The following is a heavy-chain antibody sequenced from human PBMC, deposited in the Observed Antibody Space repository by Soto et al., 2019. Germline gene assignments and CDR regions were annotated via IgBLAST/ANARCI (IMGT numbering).Heavy chain of an antibody. CDR3: ARIDSSGWMAWAFDI. D-gene: IGHD6-19*01. Sequence: SGPTLGNPTQTLTLTCTFSGFSLSTSGMCVSWIRQPPGKALEWLALIDWDDDKYYSTSLKTRLTISKDTSKNQVVLTMTNMDPVDTATYYCARIDSSGWMAWAFDIWGQGTMVTVSS. J-gene: IGHJ3*02. V-gene: IGHV2-70*01. CDR1: GFSLSTSGMC. CDR2: IDWDDDK.